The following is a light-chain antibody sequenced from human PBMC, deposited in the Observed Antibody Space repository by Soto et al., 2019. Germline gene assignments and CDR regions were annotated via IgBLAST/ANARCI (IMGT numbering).Light chain of an antibody. CDR3: QQSYSTPRT. Sequence: IQLTQSPSSLSASVGDSVTITCRASQDISSHLAWYQQKPGKAPKVLIYAASTLESGIPSRFSGSGSGTDFTLTISSLQPEDFATYYCQQSYSTPRTFGPGTKVDIK. CDR2: AAS. V-gene: IGKV1-39*01. J-gene: IGKJ3*01. CDR1: QDISSH.